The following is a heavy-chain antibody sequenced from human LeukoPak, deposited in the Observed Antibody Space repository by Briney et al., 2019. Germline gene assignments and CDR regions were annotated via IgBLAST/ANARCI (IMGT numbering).Heavy chain of an antibody. J-gene: IGHJ6*03. D-gene: IGHD2-2*02. V-gene: IGHV1-69*05. CDR1: GGTFSSYA. Sequence: SVKVSCKASGGTFSSYAISWVRQAPGQGLEWMGGIIPIFGTANYAQKFQGRVTITTDESTSTAYMELGSLRSEDTAVYYCAGYCSSTSCYRGPNYYYYYMDVWGKGTTVTVSS. CDR3: AGYCSSTSCYRGPNYYYYYMDV. CDR2: IIPIFGTA.